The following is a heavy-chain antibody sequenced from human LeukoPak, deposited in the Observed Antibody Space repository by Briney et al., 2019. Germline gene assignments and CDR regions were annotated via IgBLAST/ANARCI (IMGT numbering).Heavy chain of an antibody. J-gene: IGHJ4*02. CDR2: IRSKAYGGTT. CDR1: GFTFSSYA. Sequence: GGSLRLSCAASGFTFSSYAMSWVRQAPGKGLEWVGFIRSKAYGGTTEYAASVKGRFTISRDDSKSIAYLQMNSLKTEDTAVYYCTRVPTQEWGSYRHTHDYWGQGTLVTVSS. V-gene: IGHV3-49*04. D-gene: IGHD3-16*02. CDR3: TRVPTQEWGSYRHTHDY.